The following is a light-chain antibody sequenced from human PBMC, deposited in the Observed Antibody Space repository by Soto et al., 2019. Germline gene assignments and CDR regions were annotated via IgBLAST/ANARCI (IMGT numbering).Light chain of an antibody. CDR2: DAS. Sequence: EIVLTQSPATLSLSPLERATLSCMAIQSVSSYLAWYQQKPGQAPRLLIYDASNRATGIPARFSGSGSGTDFTLTISSLEPEDFAVYYCQQRSNWPPITFGQGTRLEIK. J-gene: IGKJ5*01. CDR1: QSVSSY. CDR3: QQRSNWPPIT. V-gene: IGKV3-11*01.